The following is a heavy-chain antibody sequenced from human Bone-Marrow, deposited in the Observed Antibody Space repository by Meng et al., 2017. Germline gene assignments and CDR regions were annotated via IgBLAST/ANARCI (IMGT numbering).Heavy chain of an antibody. D-gene: IGHD2-15*01. J-gene: IGHJ5*02. CDR1: GGSINSAGYY. CDR3: ARGRASCSSGGCSLGWFDP. CDR2: IYYTENT. Sequence: VPLQASGPGLVKPAQILSLTCSVSGGSINSAGYYWSWIRQHPGKGLEWIGYIYYTENTYYNPSLKSPMTISLDKSKNQFSLKLNSVTVADTAVYYCARGRASCSSGGCSLGWFDPWGQGTLVTVSS. V-gene: IGHV4-31*01.